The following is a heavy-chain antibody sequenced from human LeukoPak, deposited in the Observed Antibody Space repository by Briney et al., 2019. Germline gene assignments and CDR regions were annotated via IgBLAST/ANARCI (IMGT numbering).Heavy chain of an antibody. CDR3: AKYSWSASGWWTDY. D-gene: IGHD6-13*01. Sequence: GGTLRLSCAASGFTFISYGMSWVRQAPGKGLEWVSAISGSGGSTYYADSVKGRFTISRDNSKNTLYLQMNSLRVEDTAVYYCAKYSWSASGWWTDYWGQGTLVTVSS. V-gene: IGHV3-23*01. J-gene: IGHJ4*02. CDR2: ISGSGGST. CDR1: GFTFISYG.